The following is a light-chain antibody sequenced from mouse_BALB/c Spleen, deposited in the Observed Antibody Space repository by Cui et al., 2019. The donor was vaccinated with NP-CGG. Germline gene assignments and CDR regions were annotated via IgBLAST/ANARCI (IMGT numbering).Light chain of an antibody. CDR3: ALWYSNHWV. V-gene: IGLV1*01. CDR2: GTN. CDR1: TGAVTTSNY. J-gene: IGLJ1*01. Sequence: QAVVTQASALTTSPGEPVTPTCRSSTGAVTTSNYANWVQEKPDHLFTGLIGGTNNRAPGVPARFSGSLIGDKAALTITGAQTEDEAIYFCALWYSNHWVFGGGTKLTVL.